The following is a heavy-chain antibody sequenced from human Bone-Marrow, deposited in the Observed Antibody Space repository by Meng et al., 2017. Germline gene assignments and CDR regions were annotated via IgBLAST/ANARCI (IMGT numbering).Heavy chain of an antibody. CDR3: ARDARGLLKDY. CDR1: GYTFTSYA. CDR2: INTNTGNP. D-gene: IGHD2/OR15-2a*01. J-gene: IGHJ4*02. Sequence: QVQHVESGAEVKKPGASLRVSCKASGYTFTSYAMNWVRQAPGEGLEWMGWINTNTGNPTYAQGFTGRFFFSLDTSVSTAYLQISSLKAEDTAVYYCARDARGLLKDYWGQGTLVTVSS. V-gene: IGHV7-4-1*02.